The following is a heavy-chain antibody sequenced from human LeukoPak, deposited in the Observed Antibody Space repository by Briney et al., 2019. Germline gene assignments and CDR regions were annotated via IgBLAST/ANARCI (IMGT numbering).Heavy chain of an antibody. CDR2: INAGNGNT. Sequence: ASVEVSCKASGYTFTSYAMHWVRQAPGQGLEWMGWINAGNGNTKYSQKFQGRVTITRDTSASTAYMELSSLRSEDTAVYYCARDEWLHYYYYGMDVWGQGTTVTVSS. CDR1: GYTFTSYA. CDR3: ARDEWLHYYYYGMDV. V-gene: IGHV1-3*01. D-gene: IGHD5-12*01. J-gene: IGHJ6*02.